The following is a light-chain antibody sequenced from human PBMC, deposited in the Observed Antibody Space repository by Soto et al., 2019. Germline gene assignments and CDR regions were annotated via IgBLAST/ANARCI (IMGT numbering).Light chain of an antibody. J-gene: IGLJ3*02. Sequence: QSALTQPPSASGSPGQSVTISCTGTSSDLRDSDFISWYQLSPGKAPKLMIYEVTKRPSGVPDRFSGSKSVNMAYLTASGLQAEDEAEYYCSSYADFNNVLFGGGTQLT. CDR3: SSYADFNNVL. V-gene: IGLV2-8*01. CDR2: EVT. CDR1: SSDLRDSDF.